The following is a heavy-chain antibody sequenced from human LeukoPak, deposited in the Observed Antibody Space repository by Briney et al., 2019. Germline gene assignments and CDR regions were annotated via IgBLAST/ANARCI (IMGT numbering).Heavy chain of an antibody. CDR1: GGSISSYY. V-gene: IGHV4-59*01. D-gene: IGHD4-11*01. CDR2: IYYSGST. Sequence: SETLSLTCTVSGGSISSYYWSWIRQPPGKGLEWIGYIYYSGSTNYNPSLKSRVTISVDTSKNQFSLKLSSVTAADTAVYYCARDNYLTRSFDYWGQGTLVTVSS. J-gene: IGHJ4*02. CDR3: ARDNYLTRSFDY.